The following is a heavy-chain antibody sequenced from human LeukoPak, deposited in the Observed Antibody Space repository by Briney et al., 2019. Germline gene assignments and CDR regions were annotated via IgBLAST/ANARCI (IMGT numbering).Heavy chain of an antibody. CDR2: ISYDGSNK. Sequence: GRSLRLPCAASGFTFSSYGMHWVRQAPGKGLEWVAVISYDGSNKYYADSVKGRFTISRDNSKNTLYLQMNSLRAEDTAVYYCARDSGSGFDYWGQGTLVTVSS. V-gene: IGHV3-30*03. CDR1: GFTFSSYG. CDR3: ARDSGSGFDY. D-gene: IGHD6-6*01. J-gene: IGHJ4*02.